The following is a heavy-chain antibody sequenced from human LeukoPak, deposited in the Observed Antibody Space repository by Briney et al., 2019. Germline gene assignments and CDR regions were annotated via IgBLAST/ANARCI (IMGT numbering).Heavy chain of an antibody. J-gene: IGHJ4*02. CDR2: IKGRTDRETT. D-gene: IGHD4-17*01. V-gene: IGHV3-15*01. Sequence: GGSLRLSCAVSGLLFSDAWMSWVRQAPGKGLEWVGRIKGRTDRETTDFAAHVKGRFTISRDVSQNTLPLQMNSMRTEDPAVYSCTYMTPVFTVDFWGQGTLVTVSS. CDR1: GLLFSDAW. CDR3: TYMTPVFTVDF.